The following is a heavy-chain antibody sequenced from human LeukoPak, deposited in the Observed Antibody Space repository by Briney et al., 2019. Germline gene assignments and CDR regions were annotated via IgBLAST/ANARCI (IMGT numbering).Heavy chain of an antibody. D-gene: IGHD6-13*01. Sequence: GGSLRLSCAASGFTFSSYAVSWVRQAPGKGLAWVSAISDSGGSTQYADPVKGGFTISRDNSKNTLYLQMNSLRVEDTAVYYCAKGSSNWLDHYYFDFWGQGTLVTVSS. CDR1: GFTFSSYA. CDR3: AKGSSNWLDHYYFDF. V-gene: IGHV3-23*01. CDR2: ISDSGGST. J-gene: IGHJ4*02.